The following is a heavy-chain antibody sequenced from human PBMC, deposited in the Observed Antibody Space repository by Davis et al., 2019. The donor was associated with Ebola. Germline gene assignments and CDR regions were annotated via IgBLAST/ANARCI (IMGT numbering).Heavy chain of an antibody. CDR2: IYSGGST. CDR1: GFTVSSNY. D-gene: IGHD2-8*01. V-gene: IGHV3-53*01. CDR3: TTELYSVDY. J-gene: IGHJ4*02. Sequence: GGSLKISCAASGFTVSSNYMSWVRQAPGKGLEWVSVIYSGGSTYYADSVKGRFTISRDNSKNTLYLQMNSLKTEDTAVYYCTTELYSVDYWGQGTLVTVSS.